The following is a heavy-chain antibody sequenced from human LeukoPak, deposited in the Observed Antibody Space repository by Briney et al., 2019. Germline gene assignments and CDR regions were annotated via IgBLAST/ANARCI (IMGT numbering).Heavy chain of an antibody. V-gene: IGHV1-8*03. J-gene: IGHJ4*02. CDR1: GYTFTSYD. CDR2: MNSNSGNT. D-gene: IGHD6-13*01. Sequence: ASVKVSCKASGYTFTSYDINWVRQATGQGLEWMGWMNSNSGNTGYAQKFQGRVTITRNTSINTAYMELSSLRSEDTAVYYCARGLSIAAAGNYFDYWGQGTLVTVSS. CDR3: ARGLSIAAAGNYFDY.